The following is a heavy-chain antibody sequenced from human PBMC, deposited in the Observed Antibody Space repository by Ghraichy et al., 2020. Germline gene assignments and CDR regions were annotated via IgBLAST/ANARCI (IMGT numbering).Heavy chain of an antibody. CDR1: GFTFSSYA. J-gene: IGHJ4*02. D-gene: IGHD3-22*01. CDR3: AKSYYYDSSGYYPLHC. CDR2: ISGSGST. Sequence: ETLSLTCAASGFTFSSYAMSWVRQAPGKGLEWVSTISGSGSTYYADSVKGRFTISRDNSKNTLYLQMNSLRAEDTAVYYCAKSYYYDSSGYYPLHCWGQGTLVTVSS. V-gene: IGHV3-23*01.